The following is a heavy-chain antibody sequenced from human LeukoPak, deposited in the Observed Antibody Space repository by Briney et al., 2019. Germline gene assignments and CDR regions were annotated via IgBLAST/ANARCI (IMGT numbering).Heavy chain of an antibody. CDR2: IYSGGRT. CDR3: AREGATTAFDY. V-gene: IGHV3-53*01. Sequence: PGGSLRLSCAVSGFTVSNNYMNWVRQAPGKGLEWVSIIYSGGRTYYADSAKGRFTISRDIFKNTVYLQMNSLRAEDTAVYCAREGATTAFDYWGQGTLVTVSS. D-gene: IGHD1-26*01. J-gene: IGHJ4*02. CDR1: GFTVSNNY.